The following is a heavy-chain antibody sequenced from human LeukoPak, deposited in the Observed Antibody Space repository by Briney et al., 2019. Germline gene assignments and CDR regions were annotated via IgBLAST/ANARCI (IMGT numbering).Heavy chain of an antibody. CDR2: ISAYNGNT. Sequence: ASVKASRKASGYTFTSYGITWVRQAPGQGLEWMGWISAYNGNTNYAQKLQGRVTMTTDTSTSTAYMELKSLRSDDTAIYYCARDWGYSSSSEVGDYWGQGTLVTVSS. CDR3: ARDWGYSSSSEVGDY. CDR1: GYTFTSYG. V-gene: IGHV1-18*01. D-gene: IGHD6-6*01. J-gene: IGHJ4*02.